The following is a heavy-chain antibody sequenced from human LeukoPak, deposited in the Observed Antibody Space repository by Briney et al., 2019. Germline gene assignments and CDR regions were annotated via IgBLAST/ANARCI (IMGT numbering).Heavy chain of an antibody. CDR2: IYHSGST. V-gene: IGHV4-38-2*02. CDR1: GYSISSGYY. CDR3: ARVQVPKLLWFGELLPPYFDY. J-gene: IGHJ4*02. D-gene: IGHD3-10*01. Sequence: SETLSLTCTVSGYSISSGYYWGWTGQPPGKGLEWIGSIYHSGSTYYNPSLKSRVTISVDTSKNQFSLKLSSVAAADTAVYYCARVQVPKLLWFGELLPPYFDYWGQGTLVTVSS.